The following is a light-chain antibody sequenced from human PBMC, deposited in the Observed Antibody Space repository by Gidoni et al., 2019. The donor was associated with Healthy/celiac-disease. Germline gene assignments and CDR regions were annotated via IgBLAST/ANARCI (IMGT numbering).Light chain of an antibody. V-gene: IGKV1-5*01. Sequence: DIQMTQSPSTLSASVGDRVTITCRASQIISSWLAWYQQKPGKAPQLLIYAASSLEGGVPSRFSGTGSGTDFTLTILRLDPYAFETYHRQHYNCPLFTFGPGTKVEIK. CDR1: QIISSW. CDR3: QHYNCPLFT. J-gene: IGKJ3*01. CDR2: AAS.